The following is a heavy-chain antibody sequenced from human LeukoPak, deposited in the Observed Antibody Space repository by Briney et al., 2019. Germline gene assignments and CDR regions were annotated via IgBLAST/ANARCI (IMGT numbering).Heavy chain of an antibody. CDR3: ARSYDSSGYYLGNFDY. J-gene: IGHJ4*02. CDR2: IYYSGST. D-gene: IGHD3-22*01. V-gene: IGHV4-31*03. CDR1: GGSISSGGYY. Sequence: TSETLSLTCTVSGGSISSGGYYWSWIRQHPGKGLEWIGYIYYSGSTYYNPSLKSRVTISVDTSKNQFSLKLSSVPAADTAVYYCARSYDSSGYYLGNFDYWGQGTLVTVSS.